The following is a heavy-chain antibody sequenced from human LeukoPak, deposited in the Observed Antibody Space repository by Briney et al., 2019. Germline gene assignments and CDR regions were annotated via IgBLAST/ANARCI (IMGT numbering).Heavy chain of an antibody. D-gene: IGHD2-2*02. Sequence: SETLSLTCTVSGGSISSYYWSWIWQPPGKGLEWIGYIYYSGSTNYNPSLKSRVTISVDTSKNQFSLKLSSVTAADTAVYYCARAIVVVTAAIGNWFDPWGQGTLVTVSS. CDR2: IYYSGST. CDR3: ARAIVVVTAAIGNWFDP. CDR1: GGSISSYY. V-gene: IGHV4-59*01. J-gene: IGHJ5*02.